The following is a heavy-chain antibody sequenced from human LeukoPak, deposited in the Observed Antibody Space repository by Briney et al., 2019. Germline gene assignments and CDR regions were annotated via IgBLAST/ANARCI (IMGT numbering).Heavy chain of an antibody. Sequence: ASETLSLTCTVSGGSISSGGYYWSWIRQHPGKGLEWIGYIYYSGSTYYNPSLKSRVTISVDTSKNQFSLKLSSVTAADTAVYYCARDVYSNYYFDYWGQGTLVTVSS. J-gene: IGHJ4*02. CDR3: ARDVYSNYYFDY. CDR1: GGSISSGGYY. D-gene: IGHD4-11*01. V-gene: IGHV4-31*03. CDR2: IYYSGST.